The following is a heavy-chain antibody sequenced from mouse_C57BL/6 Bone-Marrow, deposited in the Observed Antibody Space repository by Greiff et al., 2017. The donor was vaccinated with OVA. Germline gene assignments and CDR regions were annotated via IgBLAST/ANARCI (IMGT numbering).Heavy chain of an antibody. Sequence: VQLQQSGAELARPGASVKLSCKASGYTFTSYGISWVKQRTGQGLEWIGEIYPRSGNTYYNEKFKGKATLTVDTSSSTAYMQLSSLTSEDSAVYYCARYGRGDYGSSPFDYWGQGTTLTVSS. D-gene: IGHD1-1*01. J-gene: IGHJ2*01. CDR2: IYPRSGNT. CDR3: ARYGRGDYGSSPFDY. CDR1: GYTFTSYG. V-gene: IGHV1-81*01.